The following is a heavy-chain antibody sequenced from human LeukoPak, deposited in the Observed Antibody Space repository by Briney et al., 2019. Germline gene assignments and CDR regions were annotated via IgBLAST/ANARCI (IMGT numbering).Heavy chain of an antibody. CDR1: GGSISSSNW. CDR3: ATMVRGVISAFDI. D-gene: IGHD3-10*01. CDR2: IYHSGST. V-gene: IGHV4-4*02. Sequence: PSETLSLTCAVSGGSISSSNWWSWVRQPPGKGLEWIGEIYHSGSTNYNPSLKSRVTISVDKSKNQFSLKLSSVTAADTAVYYCATMVRGVISAFDIWGQGTMVTVSS. J-gene: IGHJ3*02.